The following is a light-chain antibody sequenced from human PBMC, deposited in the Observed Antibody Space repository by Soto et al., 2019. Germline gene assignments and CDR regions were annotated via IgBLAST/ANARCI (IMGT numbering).Light chain of an antibody. V-gene: IGKV1-5*03. J-gene: IGKJ1*01. CDR3: QQYDSYPRT. CDR1: QSISSW. Sequence: DIQMTQSPSTPSASVGDRVTITCRASQSISSWLAWYQHKPGKAPKLLIYKASSLESGVPSRFSGSGSGTEFTLTISCLQSDDLATYYCQQYDSYPRTFGQGTKVEIK. CDR2: KAS.